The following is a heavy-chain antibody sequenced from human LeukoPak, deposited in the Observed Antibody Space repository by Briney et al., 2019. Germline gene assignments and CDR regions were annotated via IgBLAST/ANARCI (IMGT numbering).Heavy chain of an antibody. CDR1: GYTFTSYG. Sequence: ASVKVSCKASGYTFTSYGISWVRQAPGQGLEWMGWISAYNGNTNYAQKLQGRVTMTTDTSTSTAYMELRSLRSDDTAVYYCARDPTGYSSSWYRPNWFDPWGQGTLVTVSS. CDR3: ARDPTGYSSSWYRPNWFDP. J-gene: IGHJ5*02. V-gene: IGHV1-18*01. D-gene: IGHD6-13*01. CDR2: ISAYNGNT.